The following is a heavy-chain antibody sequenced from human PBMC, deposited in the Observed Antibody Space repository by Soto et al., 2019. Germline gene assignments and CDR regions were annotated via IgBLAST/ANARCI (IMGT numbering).Heavy chain of an antibody. CDR1: GGSISNYY. CDR2: IDTSGST. CDR3: ARGGQDFWSGPFDY. V-gene: IGHV4-4*07. J-gene: IGHJ4*02. D-gene: IGHD3-3*01. Sequence: PSETLSLTCTVSGGSISNYYCNWIRQPAGKGLEWIGRIDTSGSTNYNPSLKSRVTMSVDTSKQEFPLKLSSVTAADTALYYCARGGQDFWSGPFDYWGRGALVTVSS.